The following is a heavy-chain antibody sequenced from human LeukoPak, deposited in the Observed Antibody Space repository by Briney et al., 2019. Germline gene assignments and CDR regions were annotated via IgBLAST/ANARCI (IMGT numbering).Heavy chain of an antibody. CDR1: GFTFSSYS. Sequence: GGSLRLSCAAFGFTFSSYSMNWVRQAPGKGLEWVSSISSSSSYIYYADSVKGRFTISRDNAKNSLYLQMNSLRAEDTAVYYCARVVEYYDFWSGYREGGSFDYWGQGTLVTVSS. CDR2: ISSSSSYI. J-gene: IGHJ4*02. V-gene: IGHV3-21*01. D-gene: IGHD3-3*01. CDR3: ARVVEYYDFWSGYREGGSFDY.